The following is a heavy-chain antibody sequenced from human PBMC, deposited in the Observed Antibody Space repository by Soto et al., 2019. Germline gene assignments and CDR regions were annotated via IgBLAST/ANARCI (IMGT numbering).Heavy chain of an antibody. D-gene: IGHD6-13*01. CDR3: ARIASAVSDY. Sequence: PGGSLRLSCAASGFTFSSYSMHWVRQSPGKGLEWVANIKQDGTEKYYVDSVKGRFTISRDNANNSLYLQMNSLRAEDTAVYYCARIASAVSDYWGHGTLVTVSS. J-gene: IGHJ4*01. CDR2: IKQDGTEK. CDR1: GFTFSSYS. V-gene: IGHV3-7*01.